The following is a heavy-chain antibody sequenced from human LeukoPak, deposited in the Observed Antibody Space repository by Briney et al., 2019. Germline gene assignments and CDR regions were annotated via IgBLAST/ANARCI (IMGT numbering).Heavy chain of an antibody. CDR1: GFTFSSYG. D-gene: IGHD3-22*01. CDR3: AKEGYYYDSSGYNYYYGMDV. CDR2: ISYDGSNK. Sequence: PGGSLRLSCAASGFTFSSYGMHGVRQAPGKGLEWVAVISYDGSNKYYADSVKGRFTISRDNSKNTLYLQMNSLRAEDTAVYYCAKEGYYYDSSGYNYYYGMDVWGQGTTVTVSS. V-gene: IGHV3-30*18. J-gene: IGHJ6*02.